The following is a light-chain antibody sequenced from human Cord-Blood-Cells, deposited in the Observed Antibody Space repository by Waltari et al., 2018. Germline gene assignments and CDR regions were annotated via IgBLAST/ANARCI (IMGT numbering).Light chain of an antibody. CDR3: SSYTSSSTVV. CDR1: SSDVGGYNY. J-gene: IGLJ2*01. V-gene: IGLV2-14*01. CDR2: DVS. Sequence: QSALTQPASVSGSPGQAITISCTGTSSDVGGYNYVFWYQQHPGKAPKLMIYDVSNRPSWVSNRFSGSKSGNTASLTISGLQAEDEADYYCSSYTSSSTVVFGGGTKLTVL.